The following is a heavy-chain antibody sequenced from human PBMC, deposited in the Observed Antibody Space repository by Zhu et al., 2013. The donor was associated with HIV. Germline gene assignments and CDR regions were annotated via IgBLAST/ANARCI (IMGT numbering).Heavy chain of an antibody. J-gene: IGHJ6*02. D-gene: IGHD6-19*01. CDR1: GGTFSSYA. V-gene: IGHV1-69*01. CDR2: IIPIFGTA. CDR3: ARGAREQWLVGYYYYGMDV. Sequence: QVQLVQSGAEVKKPGSSVKVSCKASGGTFSSYAISWVRQAPGQGLEWMGGIIPIFGTANYAQKFQGRVTITADESTSTAYMELSSLRSEDTAVYYCARGAREQWLVGYYYYGMDVWGQGTTVTVSS.